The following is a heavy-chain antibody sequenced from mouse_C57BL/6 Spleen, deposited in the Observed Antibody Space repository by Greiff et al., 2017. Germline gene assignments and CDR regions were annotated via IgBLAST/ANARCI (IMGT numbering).Heavy chain of an antibody. CDR1: GYTFTDYN. D-gene: IGHD1-1*01. Sequence: VQLQQSGPELVKPGASVKIPCKASGYTFTDYNMDWVKQSHGKSLEWIGEINSNNGGTIYNQKVKGKATLTVDKSSSTAYMELRSLTSEDTTVYYCSTSPFPSTGAWFAYWGQGTLVTVSA. CDR3: STSPFPSTGAWFAY. J-gene: IGHJ3*01. V-gene: IGHV1-18*01. CDR2: INSNNGGT.